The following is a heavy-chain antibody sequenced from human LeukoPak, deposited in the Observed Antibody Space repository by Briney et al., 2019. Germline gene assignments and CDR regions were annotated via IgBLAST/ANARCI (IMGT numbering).Heavy chain of an antibody. CDR3: ARVRGGVFDY. CDR1: GFTFSSYA. J-gene: IGHJ4*02. D-gene: IGHD3-10*01. V-gene: IGHV3-30-3*01. Sequence: PGRSLRLSCAASGFTFSSYAMHWVRQAPGKGLEWVAVISYDGSNKYYADSVKGRFTISTDNSKNTLYLQMNSLRAEDTAVYYCARVRGGVFDYWGQGTLVTVSS. CDR2: ISYDGSNK.